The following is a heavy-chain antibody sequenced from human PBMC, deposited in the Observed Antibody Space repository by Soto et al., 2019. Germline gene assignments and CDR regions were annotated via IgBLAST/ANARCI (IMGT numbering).Heavy chain of an antibody. CDR1: GFTFSSYG. V-gene: IGHV3-33*01. CDR2: IWYDGSNK. CDR3: ARDRGYGSGSYRPMYYFDY. D-gene: IGHD3-10*01. Sequence: QVQLVESGGGVVQPGRSLRLSCAASGFTFSSYGMHWVRQAPGKGLEWVAVIWYDGSNKYYADSMKGRFTISRDNSKNTLYLQMNSLRAEDTAVYYCARDRGYGSGSYRPMYYFDYWGQGTLVTVSS. J-gene: IGHJ4*02.